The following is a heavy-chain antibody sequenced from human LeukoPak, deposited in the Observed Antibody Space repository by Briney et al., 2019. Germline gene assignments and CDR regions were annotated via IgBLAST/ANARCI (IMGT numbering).Heavy chain of an antibody. D-gene: IGHD2-2*01. J-gene: IGHJ6*03. V-gene: IGHV4-39*01. Sequence: PSETLSLTCTVSGGSISSSSYYWGWIRQPPGKGLEWIGSIYYSGSTYYNPSLKSRVTISVDTSKNQFSLKLSSVTAADTAVYYCARRSVVVPGLYYYYMDVWGKGTTVTVSS. CDR1: GGSISSSSYY. CDR2: IYYSGST. CDR3: ARRSVVVPGLYYYYMDV.